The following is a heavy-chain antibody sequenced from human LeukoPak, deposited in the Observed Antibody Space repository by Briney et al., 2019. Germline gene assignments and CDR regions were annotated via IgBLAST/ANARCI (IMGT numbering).Heavy chain of an antibody. CDR2: MSPKSGNT. V-gene: IGHV1-8*01. Sequence: ASVKVSCKASGHTFTSHDINWVRQAAGLGLEWLGWMSPKSGNTGYAQKFQGRVTMTRDTSISTAYMELSSLRFDDTAVYFCTREKDCADGICYEDWGQGTLVTVSS. CDR1: GHTFTSHD. CDR3: TREKDCADGICYED. J-gene: IGHJ4*02. D-gene: IGHD2-8*01.